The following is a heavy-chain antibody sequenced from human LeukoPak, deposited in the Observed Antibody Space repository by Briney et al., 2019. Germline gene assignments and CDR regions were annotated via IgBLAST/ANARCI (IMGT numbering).Heavy chain of an antibody. Sequence: SETLSLTCNVSGGSISSYYWSWIRQPPGKGLEWIGYIYYSGSTKYNPSLKSRVTISVDTSKNQFSLKLSSVTAADTAVYYCARVVTYYYDSSGHVGVYYFDYWGQGTLVTVSS. J-gene: IGHJ4*02. D-gene: IGHD3-22*01. CDR2: IYYSGST. CDR1: GGSISSYY. CDR3: ARVVTYYYDSSGHVGVYYFDY. V-gene: IGHV4-59*01.